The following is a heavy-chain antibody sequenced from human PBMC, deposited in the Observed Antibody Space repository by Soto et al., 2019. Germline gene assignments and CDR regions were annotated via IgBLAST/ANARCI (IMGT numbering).Heavy chain of an antibody. CDR1: GYSFAGYW. J-gene: IGHJ4*02. D-gene: IGHD6-6*01. Sequence: GESLKISCKGSGYSFAGYWITWVRQKPGKGLEWIGRIDPSDSQAYYSPSFRGHVTISVTKSITTVFLQWSSLRASDTAMYYCARLNYRSSFSFYWGQGTLVTLSS. V-gene: IGHV5-10-1*01. CDR2: IDPSDSQA. CDR3: ARLNYRSSFSFY.